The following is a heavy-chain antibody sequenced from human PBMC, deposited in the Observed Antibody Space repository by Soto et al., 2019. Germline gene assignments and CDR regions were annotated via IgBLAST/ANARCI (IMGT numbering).Heavy chain of an antibody. Sequence: GGSLRLSCAASGFTFSSYAMSWVRQAPGKGLEWVSAISGSGGSTYYADSVKGRFTISRDNSKNTLYLQMNSLRAEDTAVYYCAKGWFGELSPTSNWFDPWGQGTLVTVSS. CDR1: GFTFSSYA. CDR2: ISGSGGST. CDR3: AKGWFGELSPTSNWFDP. D-gene: IGHD3-10*01. J-gene: IGHJ5*02. V-gene: IGHV3-23*01.